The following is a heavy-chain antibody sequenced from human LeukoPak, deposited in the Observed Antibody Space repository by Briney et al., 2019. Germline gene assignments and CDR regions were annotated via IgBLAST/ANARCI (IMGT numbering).Heavy chain of an antibody. Sequence: PGGSLRLSCAASGFTFDDYAMHWVRHAPGKGLEWVSLISGDGGSTYYADSVKGRFTISRDNSKNSLYLQMNSLRTEDTALYYCAKDAYDILTGYLDYWGQGTLVTVSS. CDR2: ISGDGGST. V-gene: IGHV3-43*02. D-gene: IGHD3-9*01. CDR1: GFTFDDYA. J-gene: IGHJ4*02. CDR3: AKDAYDILTGYLDY.